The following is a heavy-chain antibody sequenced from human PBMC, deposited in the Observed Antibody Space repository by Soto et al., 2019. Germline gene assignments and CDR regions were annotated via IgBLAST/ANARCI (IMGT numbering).Heavy chain of an antibody. Sequence: GGSLRLSCAASGFTVSSNYMSWVRQAPGKGLEWVSVIYSGGSTYYADSVKGRFTISRDNSKNTLYLQMNSLRAEDTAVYYCNHSSGRNHDIVVGASGNAFDIWGQGTMVTVSS. V-gene: IGHV3-53*01. D-gene: IGHD6-19*01. CDR3: NHSSGRNHDIVVGASGNAFDI. J-gene: IGHJ3*02. CDR2: IYSGGST. CDR1: GFTVSSNY.